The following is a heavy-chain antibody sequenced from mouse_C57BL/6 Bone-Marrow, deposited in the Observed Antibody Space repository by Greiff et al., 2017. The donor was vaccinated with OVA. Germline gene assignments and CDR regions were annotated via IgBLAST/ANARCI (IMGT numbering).Heavy chain of an antibody. V-gene: IGHV1-9*01. D-gene: IGHD2-1*01. CDR2: ILPGSGST. Sequence: QVQLQQSGAELMKPGASVKLSCKATGYTFTGYWIEWVKQRPGHGLEWIGEILPGSGSTNYNEKFKGKAIFTADTYSNTAYMQLSSLTTEDSAIYYCAIEEIEIYYGNSRGFAYWGQGTLVTVSA. CDR3: AIEEIEIYYGNSRGFAY. CDR1: GYTFTGYW. J-gene: IGHJ3*01.